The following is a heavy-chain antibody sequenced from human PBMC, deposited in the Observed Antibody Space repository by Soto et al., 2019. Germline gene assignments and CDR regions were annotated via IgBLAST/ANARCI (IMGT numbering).Heavy chain of an antibody. D-gene: IGHD6-13*01. CDR1: GGSIISYY. CDR3: ARLGGGPLDSSSWYDNGY. Sequence: SETLSLTCTVSGGSIISYYWSWIRQPPWKGLEWIGYIYYSGSTNYNPSLKSRVTISVDTSKNQFSLKLSSVTAADTAVYYCARLGGGPLDSSSWYDNGYWGQGTLVTVSS. CDR2: IYYSGST. J-gene: IGHJ4*02. V-gene: IGHV4-59*08.